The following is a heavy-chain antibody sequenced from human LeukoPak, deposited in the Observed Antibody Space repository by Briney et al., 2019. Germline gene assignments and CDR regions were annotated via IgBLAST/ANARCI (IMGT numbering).Heavy chain of an antibody. V-gene: IGHV5-10-1*01. CDR3: ARSGALWFGELAAPLDY. CDR2: IDPSDSYT. J-gene: IGHJ4*02. CDR1: GYSFTSYW. D-gene: IGHD3-10*01. Sequence: GESLRFSCKGSGYSFTSYWISWVRQMPGKGLEWMGRIDPSDSYTNYSPSFQGHVTISADKSISTAYLQWSSLKASDTAMYYCARSGALWFGELAAPLDYWGQGTLVTVSS.